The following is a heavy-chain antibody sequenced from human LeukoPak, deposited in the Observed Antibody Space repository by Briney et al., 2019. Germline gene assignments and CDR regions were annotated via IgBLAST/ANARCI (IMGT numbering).Heavy chain of an antibody. D-gene: IGHD3-22*01. V-gene: IGHV1-69*04. Sequence: SVKVSCKASGGTFSSYAISWVRQAPGQGLEWMGRIIPILGIANYAQKFQGRVTITADKSTSTAYMELSSLRSEDTAVYYCAREAYYDSSGYIDYWGQGTLVTVSS. CDR2: IIPILGIA. CDR1: GGTFSSYA. CDR3: AREAYYDSSGYIDY. J-gene: IGHJ4*02.